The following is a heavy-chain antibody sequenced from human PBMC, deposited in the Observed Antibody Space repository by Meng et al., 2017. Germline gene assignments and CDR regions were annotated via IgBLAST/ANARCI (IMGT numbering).Heavy chain of an antibody. Sequence: GESLKISCAASGFTFSSYSMNWVRQAPGKGLEWVASISSSSSYIYYADSVKGRFTISRDNAKNSLYLQMNSLRAEDTAVYYCARVGWFGGLLRDHDACDIWGQGTMVTVSS. CDR3: ARVGWFGGLLRDHDACDI. CDR2: ISSSSSYI. D-gene: IGHD3-10*01. CDR1: GFTFSSYS. J-gene: IGHJ3*02. V-gene: IGHV3-21*01.